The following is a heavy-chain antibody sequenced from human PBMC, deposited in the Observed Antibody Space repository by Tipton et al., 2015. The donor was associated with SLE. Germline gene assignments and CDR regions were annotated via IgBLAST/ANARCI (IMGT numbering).Heavy chain of an antibody. CDR1: GFTFSSYA. J-gene: IGHJ4*02. Sequence: SLRLSCAASGFTFSSYAMSWVRQAPGKGLEWVSAISGSGGSTYYADSVKGRFTISRDNSKNTLYLQMNSLRAEDTAVYYCVCRFGSGTYYGHWGQGTPVTVSS. D-gene: IGHD3-10*01. CDR2: ISGSGGST. CDR3: VCRFGSGTYYGH. V-gene: IGHV3-23*01.